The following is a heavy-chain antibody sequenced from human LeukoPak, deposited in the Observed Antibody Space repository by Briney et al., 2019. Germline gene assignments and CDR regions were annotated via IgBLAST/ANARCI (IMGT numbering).Heavy chain of an antibody. CDR3: ARGVEPIRGAYSVAFDI. D-gene: IGHD3-10*01. CDR2: INHSGST. CDR1: GGSFSGYY. Sequence: PSETLSLTCAVYGGSFSGYYWSWIRQPPGKGLEWIGEINHSGSTNYNPSLKSRVTVSVDTSKNQFSLKLSSVTAADTAVYYCARGVEPIRGAYSVAFDIWGQGTMVTVSS. J-gene: IGHJ3*02. V-gene: IGHV4-34*01.